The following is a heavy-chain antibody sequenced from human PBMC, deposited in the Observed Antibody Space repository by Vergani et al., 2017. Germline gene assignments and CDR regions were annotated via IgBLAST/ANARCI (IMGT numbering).Heavy chain of an antibody. CDR3: ARHSTVDLLVKLGCIVP. CDR1: GAFIRSSNYY. J-gene: IGHJ5*02. V-gene: IGHV4-39*01. Sequence: QLQLQESGPGLVKPSATLSLTCSVSGAFIRSSNYYWGWIRQPPGKGLEWIASIDYSGSTYYNPSLKSRVTISVDTSKNRFSLRLSSVTAADTAVYFCARHSTVDLLVKLGCIVPGGQGILVTVSS. D-gene: IGHD6-13*01. CDR2: IDYSGST.